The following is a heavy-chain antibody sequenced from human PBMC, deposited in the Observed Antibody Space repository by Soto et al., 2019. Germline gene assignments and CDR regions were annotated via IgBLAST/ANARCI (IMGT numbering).Heavy chain of an antibody. CDR3: ARVNYSGYKDLYLRRDV. CDR1: GGSISSYY. D-gene: IGHD5-12*01. CDR2: IYYSGST. J-gene: IGHJ6*02. V-gene: IGHV4-59*01. Sequence: ASETLSLTCTVSGGSISSYYWSWIRQPPGKGLEWIGYIYYSGSTNYNPSLKSRVTISVDTSKNQFSLKLSSVTAADTAVYYCARVNYSGYKDLYLRRDVGGQGTRVTVSS.